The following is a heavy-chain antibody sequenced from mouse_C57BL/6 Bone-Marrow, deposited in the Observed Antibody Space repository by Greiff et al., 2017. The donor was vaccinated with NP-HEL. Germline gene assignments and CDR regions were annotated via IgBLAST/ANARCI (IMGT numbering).Heavy chain of an antibody. V-gene: IGHV1-15*01. J-gene: IGHJ3*01. CDR2: IDPETGGT. CDR3: TRFRQLRPYWFAY. Sequence: VQLQQSGAELVRPGASVTLSCKASGYTFTDYEMHWVKQTPVHGLEWIGAIDPETGGTAYNQKFKGKAILTADKSSSTAYMELRSLTSEDSAVYYCTRFRQLRPYWFAYWGQGTLVTVSA. CDR1: GYTFTDYE. D-gene: IGHD3-2*02.